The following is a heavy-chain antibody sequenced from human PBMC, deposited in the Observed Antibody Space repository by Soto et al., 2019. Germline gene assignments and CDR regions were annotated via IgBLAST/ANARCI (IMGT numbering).Heavy chain of an antibody. Sequence: SETLSLTCAVSGASVSSSDWWSWVRQPPGNGLEWIGEIYHGGTTNYNPSLKSRVTLSVDKSKNQFSLSLTSVTAADTAVYYCARSAGGNSFFEFWGQGTMVTVYS. CDR3: ARSAGGNSFFEF. CDR1: GASVSSSDW. V-gene: IGHV4-4*02. J-gene: IGHJ4*02. D-gene: IGHD1-1*01. CDR2: IYHGGTT.